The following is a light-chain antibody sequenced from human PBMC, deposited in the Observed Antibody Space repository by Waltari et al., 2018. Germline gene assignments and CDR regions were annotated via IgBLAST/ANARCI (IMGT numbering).Light chain of an antibody. CDR2: GAS. V-gene: IGKV1-39*01. CDR1: DNINIY. CDR3: QQGYSTRFT. Sequence: DIQMTQSPSSLSASVGDTGTITCRESDNINIYLNWYQQKPGRAPKLLIHGASSLHTGVPSRFSGSGSGTDFTLTISSLQPEDFATYYCQQGYSTRFTFGPGTIVDMK. J-gene: IGKJ3*01.